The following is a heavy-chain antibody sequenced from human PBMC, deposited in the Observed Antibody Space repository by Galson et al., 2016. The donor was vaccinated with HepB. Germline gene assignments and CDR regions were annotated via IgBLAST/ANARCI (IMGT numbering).Heavy chain of an antibody. CDR3: ARVDNWTYDY. CDR2: ISPYNNNS. J-gene: IGHJ4*02. V-gene: IGHV1-18*01. CDR1: GYNFIYYG. D-gene: IGHD1-7*01. Sequence: SVKVSCKADGYNFIYYGISWVRQAPGQGLEWLGWISPYNNNSDSAQKIRGRVTLTTDTSTSTAYMQLRSLRSDDTAVYYCARVDNWTYDYWGQGTLVTVS.